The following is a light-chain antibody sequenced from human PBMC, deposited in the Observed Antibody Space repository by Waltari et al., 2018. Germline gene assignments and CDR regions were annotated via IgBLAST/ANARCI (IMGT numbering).Light chain of an antibody. Sequence: QSALTQPASVSGSPGQSITISCTGSSSDVGGYNYVSWYQQHPGTAPKLLIYEVSNRPPGVSNRFAGAKAGNTASLTISWLLAEDEADYYCISYSSSTTLGVFGGGTKLTVL. CDR2: EVS. CDR3: ISYSSSTTLGV. J-gene: IGLJ2*01. V-gene: IGLV2-14*03. CDR1: SSDVGGYNY.